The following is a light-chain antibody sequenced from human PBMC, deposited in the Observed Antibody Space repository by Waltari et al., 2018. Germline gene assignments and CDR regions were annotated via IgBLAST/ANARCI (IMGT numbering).Light chain of an antibody. CDR1: QSVSRNY. CDR2: SAS. CDR3: QHYGSSLFT. Sequence: EVVLTQSPGTLSLSPGERATLSYSASQSVSRNYLAWYQQKPGQAPRLLIYSASNKATGIPDRFSGSGSGTDFTLTISRLEPEDSAVYYFQHYGSSLFTFGPGTKVEIK. V-gene: IGKV3-20*01. J-gene: IGKJ3*01.